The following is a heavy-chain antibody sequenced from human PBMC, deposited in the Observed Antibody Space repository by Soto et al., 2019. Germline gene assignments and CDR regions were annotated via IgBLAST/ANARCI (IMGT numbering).Heavy chain of an antibody. CDR3: ARVNVVVPAAMWYYYYYMDV. J-gene: IGHJ6*03. Sequence: SETMSLTCAVYGGTFSGYYCSWIRQHPGKGLEWIGEINHSGSTNYNPSLKSRVTISVDTSKNQFSLKLSSVTAADTAVYYCARVNVVVPAAMWYYYYYMDVWGKGTPVT. D-gene: IGHD2-2*01. CDR2: INHSGST. V-gene: IGHV4-34*01. CDR1: GGTFSGYY.